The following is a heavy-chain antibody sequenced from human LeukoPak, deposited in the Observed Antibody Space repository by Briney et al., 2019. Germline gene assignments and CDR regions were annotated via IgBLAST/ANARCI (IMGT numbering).Heavy chain of an antibody. Sequence: GGSLRLSCAVSGLTFSSSWMDWVRQAPGKGLEWVASINPDGNKKYSADSVKGRFTISRDNAKNSLYLQMNSLRAEDTAVYYCARGGYDYVWGSYRHLFSDYWGQGTLVTVSS. CDR3: ARGGYDYVWGSYRHLFSDY. J-gene: IGHJ4*02. V-gene: IGHV3-7*01. CDR1: GLTFSSSW. D-gene: IGHD3-16*02. CDR2: INPDGNKK.